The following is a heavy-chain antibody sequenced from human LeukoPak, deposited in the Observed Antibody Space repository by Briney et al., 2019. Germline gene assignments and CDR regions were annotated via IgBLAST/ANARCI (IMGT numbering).Heavy chain of an antibody. CDR1: GYTFTGYY. V-gene: IGHV1-2*02. CDR2: INPNSGGT. Sequence: ASVKVSCKASGYTFTGYYMHWVRQAPGQGLEWMGWINPNSGGTNYAQKFQGRVTMTRDTSTSTVYMELSSLRSEDTAVYYCARYLPSPAAGGFDYWGQGTLVTVSS. D-gene: IGHD6-13*01. CDR3: ARYLPSPAAGGFDY. J-gene: IGHJ4*02.